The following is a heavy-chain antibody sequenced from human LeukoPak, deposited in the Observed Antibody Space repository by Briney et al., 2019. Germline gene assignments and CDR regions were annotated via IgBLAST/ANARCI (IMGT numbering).Heavy chain of an antibody. D-gene: IGHD6-19*01. V-gene: IGHV1-2*04. J-gene: IGHJ6*02. CDR2: INPNSGGT. CDR3: ARDGSSGLYYYYGMDV. Sequence: ASVKVSCKASGYTFTGYYMHWVRQAPGQGLEWMGWINPNSGGTNYAQKFQGWVTMTRDTSISTAYMGLSRLRSDDTAVYYCARDGSSGLYYYYGMDVWGQGTTVTVSS. CDR1: GYTFTGYY.